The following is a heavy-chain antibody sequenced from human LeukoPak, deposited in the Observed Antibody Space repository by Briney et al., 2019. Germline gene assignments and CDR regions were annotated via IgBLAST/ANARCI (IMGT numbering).Heavy chain of an antibody. D-gene: IGHD3-16*01. Sequence: PGGSLRLSCAASGFNFSSYWMTWVRLAPGEGLEWVANIKQGGTEKDYVDSVKGRFTISRDNAKNLLYLQMNSLRAEDTAVYFCARVRGDYYMDVWGKGTTVTVSS. CDR2: IKQGGTEK. CDR1: GFNFSSYW. V-gene: IGHV3-7*01. J-gene: IGHJ6*03. CDR3: ARVRGDYYMDV.